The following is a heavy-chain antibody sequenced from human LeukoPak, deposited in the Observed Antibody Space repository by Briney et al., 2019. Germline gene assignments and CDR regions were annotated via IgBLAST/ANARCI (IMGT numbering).Heavy chain of an antibody. D-gene: IGHD6-13*01. Sequence: SQTLSLTCTVSGGSISSGDYYWSWIRQPPGKGLEWIGYIYYSGSTYYNPSLKSRVTISVDTSKNQFSLKLSSVTAADTAVYYCARGRIAAAGTIGYYFDYWGQGTLVTVSS. V-gene: IGHV4-30-4*08. CDR3: ARGRIAAAGTIGYYFDY. CDR2: IYYSGST. CDR1: GGSISSGDYY. J-gene: IGHJ4*02.